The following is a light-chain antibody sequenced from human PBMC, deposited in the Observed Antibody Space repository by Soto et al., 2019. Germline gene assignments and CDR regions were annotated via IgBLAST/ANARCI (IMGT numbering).Light chain of an antibody. Sequence: AIQMTQSPSSLSASVGDRVTITCRASQGIRNDLGWYQQKPGKAPKLLIYAASSLQSGVPSRFSGSGSDTDFTLTISSLQPEDFATYYCQQDYNYPYTFGQGTKLEIK. V-gene: IGKV1-6*01. CDR3: QQDYNYPYT. CDR1: QGIRND. J-gene: IGKJ2*01. CDR2: AAS.